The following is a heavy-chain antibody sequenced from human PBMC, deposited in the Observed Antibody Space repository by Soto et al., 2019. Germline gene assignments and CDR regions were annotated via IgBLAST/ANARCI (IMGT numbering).Heavy chain of an antibody. D-gene: IGHD1-1*01. Sequence: GGSLRLSCAASGFSFSTYNMDWVRQAPGKAPEWIASISTTSFTIHYADSVKGRFTISRDNGRNSLYLEMNSLRDEDTAVYYCARDRCFDGTCYSASDSWGQGTLVTVSS. CDR1: GFSFSTYN. CDR2: ISTTSFTI. CDR3: ARDRCFDGTCYSASDS. J-gene: IGHJ5*01. V-gene: IGHV3-48*02.